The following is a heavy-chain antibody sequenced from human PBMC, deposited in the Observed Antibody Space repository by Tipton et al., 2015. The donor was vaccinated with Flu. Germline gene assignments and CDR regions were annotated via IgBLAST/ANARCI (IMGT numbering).Heavy chain of an antibody. CDR3: ARDRYFYGSGSLDL. Sequence: TLSLTCAVYGGSFSGYYWSWIRQPPGKGLEWIGEINHSGSTYYSPSLKSRVTVSVDVFNNRFSLRLNSVTAADTAVYYCARDRYFYGSGSLDLWGQGALVTVSS. J-gene: IGHJ5*02. CDR2: INHSGST. V-gene: IGHV4-34*01. D-gene: IGHD3-10*01. CDR1: GGSFSGYY.